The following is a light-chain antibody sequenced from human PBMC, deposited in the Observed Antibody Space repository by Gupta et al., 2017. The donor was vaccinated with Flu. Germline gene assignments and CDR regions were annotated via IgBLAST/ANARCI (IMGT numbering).Light chain of an antibody. CDR1: QSLVLHSNGYNY. Sequence: CRSSQSLVLHSNGYNYLDWYVQKPGQSPQLLIYLGSTRDSGVPDRFSGSGSGTDFTLKISRVQPEDVGVYYCMQALQTPRTFGQGTKVEIK. CDR3: MQALQTPRT. J-gene: IGKJ1*01. CDR2: LGS. V-gene: IGKV2-28*01.